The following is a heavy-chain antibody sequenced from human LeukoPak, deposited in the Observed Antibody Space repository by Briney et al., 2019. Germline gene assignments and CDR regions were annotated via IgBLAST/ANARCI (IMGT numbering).Heavy chain of an antibody. Sequence: ASVKVSCKASGFTFTSYYMHWVRQAPGQGLEWMGIINPSGHTTNYAQKFQGRVTMTRDTPTSTVYMELSSLRSDDTAVYYCARDNSIVDRGWWFDTWGQGTLVTVSS. D-gene: IGHD4-23*01. CDR3: ARDNSIVDRGWWFDT. J-gene: IGHJ5*02. CDR1: GFTFTSYY. CDR2: INPSGHTT. V-gene: IGHV1-46*01.